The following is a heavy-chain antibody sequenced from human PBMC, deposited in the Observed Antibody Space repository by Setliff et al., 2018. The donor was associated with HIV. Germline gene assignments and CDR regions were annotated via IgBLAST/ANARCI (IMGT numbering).Heavy chain of an antibody. J-gene: IGHJ3*01. Sequence: GGSLRLSCAASGLTLSNSAMTWVRQKPGRGLEWVSLIQSGGIIYYADSVTGRFTISRDSSSNTLSLQMTSLRAEDTALYYCAKLDYYDYSGSWARKSAIDFWGRGTMVTVSS. CDR2: IQSGGII. CDR1: GLTLSNSA. V-gene: IGHV3-23*01. CDR3: AKLDYYDYSGSWARKSAIDF. D-gene: IGHD3-22*01.